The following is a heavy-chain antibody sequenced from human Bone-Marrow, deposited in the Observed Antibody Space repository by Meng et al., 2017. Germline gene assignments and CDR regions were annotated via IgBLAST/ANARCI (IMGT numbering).Heavy chain of an antibody. CDR3: ARIDSSSWSNWFDP. CDR1: GDSISDYY. CDR2: IYTSGST. J-gene: IGHJ5*02. Sequence: SETLSLTCSVSGDSISDYYWTWIRQPAGKGLEWIGRIYTSGSTNYNPSLKSRVTISVDTSKNQFSLKLSSVTAADTAVYYCARIDSSSWSNWFDPWGQGTLVTVS. V-gene: IGHV4-4*07. D-gene: IGHD6-13*01.